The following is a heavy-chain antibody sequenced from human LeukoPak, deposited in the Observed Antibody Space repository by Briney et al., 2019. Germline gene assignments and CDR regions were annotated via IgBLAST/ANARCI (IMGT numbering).Heavy chain of an antibody. D-gene: IGHD3-3*01. CDR1: GFTFDDYG. Sequence: GGSLRLSCAASGFTFDDYGMSWVRQAPGKGLEWVSGINWNGGSTGYADSVKGRFTISRDNAKNSLYLQMNSLRAEDTAVYYCASLTNYDFWSGTVDYWGQGTLVTVSS. CDR2: INWNGGST. J-gene: IGHJ4*02. V-gene: IGHV3-20*04. CDR3: ASLTNYDFWSGTVDY.